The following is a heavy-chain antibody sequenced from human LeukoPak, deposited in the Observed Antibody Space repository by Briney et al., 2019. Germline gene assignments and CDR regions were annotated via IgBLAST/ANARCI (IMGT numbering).Heavy chain of an antibody. D-gene: IGHD3-10*01. CDR2: FCGSGGST. J-gene: IGHJ4*01. CDR1: ITLYNLG. CDR3: AKDHVVLLWFGGLLED. V-gene: IGHV3-23*01. Sequence: PWGALKLPLSTPGITLYNLGQSWVRQGPGKGLEWGSAFCGSGGSTYYADSVKGRFTISRDNSKNTLYLQMNSLRAEDTAVYYCAKDHVVLLWFGGLLEDWGHGTLVTVSS.